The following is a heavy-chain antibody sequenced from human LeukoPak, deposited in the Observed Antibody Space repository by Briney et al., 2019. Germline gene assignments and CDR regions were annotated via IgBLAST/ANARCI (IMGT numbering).Heavy chain of an antibody. D-gene: IGHD2-21*02. V-gene: IGHV4-61*02. CDR1: GGSISSGSYY. CDR2: IYTSGST. J-gene: IGHJ4*02. Sequence: SQTLSLTCTVSGGSISSGSYYWSWIRQPAGKGLEWIGRIYTSGSTNYNPSLKSRVTISVDTSKNQFSLKLSSVTAADTAVYYCARDVGGGDCYRGGCFDYWGQGTLVTVSS. CDR3: ARDVGGGDCYRGGCFDY.